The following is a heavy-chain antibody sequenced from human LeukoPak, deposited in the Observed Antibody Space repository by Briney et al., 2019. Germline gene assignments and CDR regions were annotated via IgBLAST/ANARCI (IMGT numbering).Heavy chain of an antibody. D-gene: IGHD6-19*01. V-gene: IGHV4-30-2*01. CDR1: GGSISSGGYS. Sequence: SQTLSLTCAVSGGSISSGGYSWSWIRQPPGKGLEWIGYIYHSGSTYYNPSLKSRVTISVDTSKNQFSLKLSSVTAADTAVYYCARGSRPWYSSGLVLYYYYGMDVWGQGTTVTVSS. CDR3: ARGSRPWYSSGLVLYYYYGMDV. J-gene: IGHJ6*02. CDR2: IYHSGST.